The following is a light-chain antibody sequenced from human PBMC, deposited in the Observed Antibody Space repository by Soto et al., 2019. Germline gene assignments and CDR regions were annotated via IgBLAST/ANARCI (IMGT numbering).Light chain of an antibody. CDR1: NIGSKS. CDR3: QVWDTHTDHVL. CDR2: ENS. V-gene: IGLV3-21*02. J-gene: IGLJ2*01. Sequence: SYALTQPPSVSVAPGQTATITCGADNIGSKSVQWYQQRSGQAPVMVVYENSDRPSGIPERFSGSSSGNTATLSITRVEAGDEADYYCQVWDTHTDHVLFGGGTQLTVL.